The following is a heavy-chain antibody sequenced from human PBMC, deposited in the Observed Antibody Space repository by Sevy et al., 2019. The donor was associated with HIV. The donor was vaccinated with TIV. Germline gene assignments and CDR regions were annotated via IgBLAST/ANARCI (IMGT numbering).Heavy chain of an antibody. D-gene: IGHD1-1*01. CDR2: ISYDGSNK. CDR3: AREFRQARRYYYYGMDV. J-gene: IGHJ6*02. CDR1: GFIFSTYA. Sequence: GGSLRLSCAASGFIFSTYAMHWVRQAPGKGLEWVAVISYDGSNKYYADSVKGRFTMSRDNSKNTLYLQMNGLRAEDTAVYYCAREFRQARRYYYYGMDVWGQGTTVTVSS. V-gene: IGHV3-30-3*01.